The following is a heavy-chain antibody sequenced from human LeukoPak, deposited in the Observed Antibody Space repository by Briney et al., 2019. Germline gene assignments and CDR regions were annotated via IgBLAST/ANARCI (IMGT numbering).Heavy chain of an antibody. CDR1: GGSFSGYY. Sequence: PSETLSLTCAVYGGSFSGYYWSWIRQPPGKGLEWIGEINHSGSTNYNPSLKSRVIISVDTSKNQFSLKLSSVTATDTAVYYCARGGYNRSGWYPSYWGQGTLVTVSS. J-gene: IGHJ4*02. CDR2: INHSGST. D-gene: IGHD6-19*01. CDR3: ARGGYNRSGWYPSY. V-gene: IGHV4-34*01.